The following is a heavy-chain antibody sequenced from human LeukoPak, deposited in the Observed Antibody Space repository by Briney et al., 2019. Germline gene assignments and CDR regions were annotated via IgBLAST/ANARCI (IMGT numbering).Heavy chain of an antibody. J-gene: IGHJ4*02. Sequence: GGSLRLSCAASGFTFSSYWMHWVRQAPGKGLEWVAVISYDGSNKYYADSVKGRFTISRDNSKNTLYLQMNSLRAEDTAVYYCAKDLQGGFDYWGQGTLVTVSS. CDR3: AKDLQGGFDY. D-gene: IGHD3-16*01. CDR1: GFTFSSYW. V-gene: IGHV3-30*18. CDR2: ISYDGSNK.